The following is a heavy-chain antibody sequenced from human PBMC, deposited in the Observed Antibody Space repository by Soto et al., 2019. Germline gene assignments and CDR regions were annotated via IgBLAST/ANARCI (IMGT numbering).Heavy chain of an antibody. CDR1: GDSVSSSSAA. CDR3: ARDPESNGWFDY. J-gene: IGHJ4*02. Sequence: SQTISLTCAISGDSVSSSSAAWNWIRQSPSRGLEWLGRTYFRPQWYHDYAVSVKSRITINSDTSVNQFSLHLSSVTLVRTVPYYCARDPESNGWFDYWDQGTQVTVSS. V-gene: IGHV6-1*01. CDR2: TYFRPQWYH. D-gene: IGHD6-19*01.